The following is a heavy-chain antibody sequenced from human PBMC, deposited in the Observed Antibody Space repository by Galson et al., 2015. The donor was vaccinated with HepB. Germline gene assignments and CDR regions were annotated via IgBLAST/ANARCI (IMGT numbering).Heavy chain of an antibody. J-gene: IGHJ4*02. CDR2: IWHDGRNE. CDR1: GFTFSYHG. D-gene: IGHD1-26*01. Sequence: SLRLSCAASGFTFSYHGMHWVRQAPGKGLEWVAVIWHDGRNEYYADSVEGRFTISRDNSKNTLYLEMNSLRAEDTAVYLCGRDGSYYEIDDWGQGTLVTVSS. CDR3: GRDGSYYEIDD. V-gene: IGHV3-33*01.